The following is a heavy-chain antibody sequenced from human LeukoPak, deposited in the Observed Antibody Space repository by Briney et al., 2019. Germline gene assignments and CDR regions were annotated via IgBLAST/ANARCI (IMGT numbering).Heavy chain of an antibody. V-gene: IGHV3-30*02. CDR3: AKPPDGTYSSGAFDI. CDR2: IQYDGSNK. J-gene: IGHJ3*02. CDR1: GFTFRAYG. Sequence: GESLRLSCGTSGFTFRAYGMHWARQVPGKGLEWVAFIQYDGSNKYYVDSVKGRFTISRDNSKSTLYLQINSLRTDDTAVYYCAKPPDGTYSSGAFDIWGQGTMVTVSS. D-gene: IGHD1-26*01.